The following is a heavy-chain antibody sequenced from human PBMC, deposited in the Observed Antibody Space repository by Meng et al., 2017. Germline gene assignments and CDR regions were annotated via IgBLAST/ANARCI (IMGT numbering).Heavy chain of an antibody. V-gene: IGHV1-2*02. D-gene: IGHD3-10*01. Sequence: ASVKVSCKASGYTFTGYYMHWVRQAPGQGLEWMGWINPNSGGTNYAQKFQGRVTMTRDTSISTAYMELSRLRSDDTAVYYCARDLSDGSGSLLLFYWGQGTLVTVSS. CDR1: GYTFTGYY. CDR2: INPNSGGT. J-gene: IGHJ4*02. CDR3: ARDLSDGSGSLLLFY.